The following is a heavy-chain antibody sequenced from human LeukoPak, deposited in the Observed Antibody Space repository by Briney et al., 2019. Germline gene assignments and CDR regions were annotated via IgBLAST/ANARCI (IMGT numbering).Heavy chain of an antibody. V-gene: IGHV4-4*07. J-gene: IGHJ4*02. CDR3: AGGSGAGDLID. D-gene: IGHD3-10*01. Sequence: TSETLSLTCIVSGGSIITYYWSWVRQPAGKGLEWIGRISASGSTDFNPSLKSRVTMSVDPSKKHFSVKLNSVTAADTAVYYCAGGSGAGDLIDWGQRTVVTVSS. CDR2: ISASGST. CDR1: GGSIITYY.